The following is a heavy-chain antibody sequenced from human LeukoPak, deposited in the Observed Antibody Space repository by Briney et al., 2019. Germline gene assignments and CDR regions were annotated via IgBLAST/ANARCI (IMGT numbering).Heavy chain of an antibody. D-gene: IGHD6-13*01. Sequence: SETLSLTCTVSGGSISSYYWSWIRQPPGKGLEWIGYIYYSGSTNYNPSLKSRVTISVDTSKNQFSLKLSSVTAADTAVYYCARQKYSSSWSYYYYGMDVWGQGTTVTVSS. J-gene: IGHJ6*02. CDR2: IYYSGST. CDR1: GGSISSYY. CDR3: ARQKYSSSWSYYYYGMDV. V-gene: IGHV4-59*08.